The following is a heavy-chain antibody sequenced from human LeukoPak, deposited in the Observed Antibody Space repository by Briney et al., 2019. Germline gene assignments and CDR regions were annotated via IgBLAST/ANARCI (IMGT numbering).Heavy chain of an antibody. CDR1: GYTFTGYY. V-gene: IGHV1-2*02. Sequence: GAAVKVSCKASGYTFTGYYMHWVRQAPVQGLEWMVWINPNSGGTNYAQKFQGRVTMTRDTSISTAYMELSRLRSDDTAVYYCARGVGATSEFDYWGQGTLVTVSS. CDR2: INPNSGGT. D-gene: IGHD1-26*01. CDR3: ARGVGATSEFDY. J-gene: IGHJ4*02.